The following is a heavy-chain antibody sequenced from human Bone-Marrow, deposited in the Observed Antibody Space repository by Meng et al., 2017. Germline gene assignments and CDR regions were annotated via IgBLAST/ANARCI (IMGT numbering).Heavy chain of an antibody. CDR2: ISYDVSKK. Sequence: SLKISCAASGFTFSSFAMHWVRQAPGKGLQWVAVISYDVSKKYFADSVKGRFTISRDNSKNTLYLQMNSLRVEDTAVYYCARAHSGWYSESPSGYHYGMDVWGQGTTVTVSS. CDR1: GFTFSSFA. V-gene: IGHV3-30*01. CDR3: ARAHSGWYSESPSGYHYGMDV. D-gene: IGHD6-19*01. J-gene: IGHJ6*02.